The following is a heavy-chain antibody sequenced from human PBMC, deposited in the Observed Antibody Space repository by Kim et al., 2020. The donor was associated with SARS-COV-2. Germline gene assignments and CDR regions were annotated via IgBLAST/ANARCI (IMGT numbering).Heavy chain of an antibody. J-gene: IGHJ4*02. D-gene: IGHD3-10*01. Sequence: DSLKGRFTNSRENTKNTLYLQRNSLGAEDTAVYYCAKALGSECPLAWCFDLWGQGTLVTVSS. V-gene: IGHV3-23*01. CDR3: AKALGSECPLAWCFDL.